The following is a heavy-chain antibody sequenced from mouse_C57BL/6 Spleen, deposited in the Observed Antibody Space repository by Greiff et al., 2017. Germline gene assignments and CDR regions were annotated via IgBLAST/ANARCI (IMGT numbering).Heavy chain of an antibody. CDR3: ARHGAMDY. CDR1: GFTFSDYY. V-gene: IGHV5-12*01. Sequence: EVQVVESGGGLVQPGGSLKLSCAASGFTFSDYYMYWVRQTPEKRLEWVADISNGGGSTYYTDTVKGRFTISRDNAKNTLYLQMGRLKSEDTAMYYCARHGAMDYWGQGTSVTVSS. CDR2: ISNGGGST. J-gene: IGHJ4*01.